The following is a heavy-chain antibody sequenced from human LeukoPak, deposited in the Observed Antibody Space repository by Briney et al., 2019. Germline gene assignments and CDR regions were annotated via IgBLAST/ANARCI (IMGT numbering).Heavy chain of an antibody. CDR3: ARHARVPMD. CDR2: IYYNGDT. Sequence: SETLSLTCTVSGGSITSNYWSWIRQPPGKGLEYIGYIYYNGDTNYYPSLKSRVTISMDTSKNQFSLKLSSVTAADTAMYHCARHARVPMDWGQGTLVTVSS. V-gene: IGHV4-59*08. CDR1: GGSITSNY. D-gene: IGHD2-8*01. J-gene: IGHJ4*02.